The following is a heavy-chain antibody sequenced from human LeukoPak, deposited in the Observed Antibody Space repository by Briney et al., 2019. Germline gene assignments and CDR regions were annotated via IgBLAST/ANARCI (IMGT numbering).Heavy chain of an antibody. CDR1: RFTFSSYW. V-gene: IGHV3-7*05. CDR2: IKDDGSEK. J-gene: IGHJ4*02. D-gene: IGHD5-24*01. CDR3: ARDTGYNTFDY. Sequence: GGSLRLSCAASRFTFSSYWMSWVRQAPGKGLEWVASIKDDGSEKYYVVSVKGRFTISRDNSKNSLYLQMNSLRAEDTAVYYCARDTGYNTFDYWGQGTLVTVSS.